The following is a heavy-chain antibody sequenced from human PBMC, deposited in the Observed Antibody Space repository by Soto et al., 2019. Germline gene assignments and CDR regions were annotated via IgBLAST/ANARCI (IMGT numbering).Heavy chain of an antibody. CDR1: GCSFSSYS. D-gene: IGHD1-20*01. CDR3: ASQIYNWNYGMDV. V-gene: IGHV3-21*01. Sequence: GGSLRRSCAACGCSFSSYSMNWVRQAPGKGLEWVSSISSSSSYIYYADSVKGRFTSSRDNAKNSLYLQMNSLRAEDTALYYCASQIYNWNYGMDVCRQGTRVNVCS. CDR2: ISSSSSYI. J-gene: IGHJ6*02.